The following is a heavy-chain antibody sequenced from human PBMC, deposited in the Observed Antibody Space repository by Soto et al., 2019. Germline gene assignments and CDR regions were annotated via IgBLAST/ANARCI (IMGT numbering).Heavy chain of an antibody. D-gene: IGHD3-16*01. CDR3: AMVDVYVTPSPQDV. Sequence: QVQLVQSGAEVKNPGASVKVSCKASGYTFTRYGIGWARQAPGQGLGRMGWINTYNGNTNYAQNVQGRVTLTTDTSTSTAYMELRSLRSNDTAIYYCAMVDVYVTPSPQDVWGQGTTVIVSS. CDR1: GYTFTRYG. V-gene: IGHV1-18*01. J-gene: IGHJ6*02. CDR2: INTYNGNT.